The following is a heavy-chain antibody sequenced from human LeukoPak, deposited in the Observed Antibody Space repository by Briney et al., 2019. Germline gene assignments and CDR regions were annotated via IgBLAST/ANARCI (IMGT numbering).Heavy chain of an antibody. D-gene: IGHD2-15*01. CDR3: ARDLGYCSGGSCYFPYYYYYYMDV. V-gene: IGHV1-18*04. CDR2: ISAYNGNT. J-gene: IGHJ6*03. Sequence: VASVKVSCKASGYTFTGYYMHWVRQAPGQGLEWMGWISAYNGNTNYAQKLQGRVTMTTDTSTSTAYMELRSLRSDDTAVYYCARDLGYCSGGSCYFPYYYYYYMDVWGKGTTVTISS. CDR1: GYTFTGYY.